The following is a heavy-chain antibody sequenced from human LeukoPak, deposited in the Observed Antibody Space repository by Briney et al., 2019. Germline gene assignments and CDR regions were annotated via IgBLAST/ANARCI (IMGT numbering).Heavy chain of an antibody. J-gene: IGHJ4*02. V-gene: IGHV4-34*01. CDR2: INHSGST. CDR1: GGSISNYY. Sequence: SETLSLTCTVSGGSISNYYWSWIRQPPGKGLEWIGEINHSGSTNYNPSLKSRVTISVDTSKNQFSLKLSSVTAADTAVYYCARKSGREIDYWGQGTLVTVSS. CDR3: ARKSGREIDY.